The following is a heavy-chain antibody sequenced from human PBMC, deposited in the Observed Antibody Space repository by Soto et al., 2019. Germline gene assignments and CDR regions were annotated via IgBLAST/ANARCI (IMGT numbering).Heavy chain of an antibody. D-gene: IGHD3-10*01. CDR3: ARQGGFGELLFYYYGMDV. CDR2: IDPSDSYT. CDR1: GYSFTSYW. J-gene: IGHJ6*02. Sequence: LGESLKISCKGSGYSFTSYWISWVRQMPGKGLEWMGRIDPSDSYTNYSPSFQGHVTISADKSISTAYLQWSSLKASDTAMYYCARQGGFGELLFYYYGMDVWGQGTTVTVSS. V-gene: IGHV5-10-1*01.